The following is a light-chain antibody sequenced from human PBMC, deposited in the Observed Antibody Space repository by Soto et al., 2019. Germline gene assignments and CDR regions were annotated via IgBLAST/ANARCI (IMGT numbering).Light chain of an antibody. CDR2: EVT. Sequence: QSALTQPASVSGSPGQSITIPCTGTSGDVGGYNLVSWYQQHPGKAPKLMIHEVTERPSGVSNRFSGSKSGNTASLTISGLQPDDEADYYCCSYAGNSEVFGTGTKVTVL. V-gene: IGLV2-23*02. J-gene: IGLJ1*01. CDR1: SGDVGGYNL. CDR3: CSYAGNSEV.